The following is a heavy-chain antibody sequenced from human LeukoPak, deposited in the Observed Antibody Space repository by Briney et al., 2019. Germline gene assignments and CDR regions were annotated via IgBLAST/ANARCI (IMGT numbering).Heavy chain of an antibody. CDR2: INPNGGGT. CDR3: ARSVYRYGSFDF. D-gene: IGHD5-18*01. V-gene: IGHV1-2*02. J-gene: IGHJ4*02. CDR1: VYTFTAYY. Sequence: ASVKVSCKASVYTFTAYYMHWVRQAPGQGLEWVGWINPNGGGTYYAQKFQARVTMTRDTSTSAAYMELSSLRSDDASVYYCARSVYRYGSFDFWGQGTLVTVSS.